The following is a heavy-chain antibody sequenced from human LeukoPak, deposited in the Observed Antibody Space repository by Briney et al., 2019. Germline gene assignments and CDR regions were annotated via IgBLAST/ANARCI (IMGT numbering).Heavy chain of an antibody. V-gene: IGHV3-23*01. Sequence: AGGSLRLSCAASGFTFSSYAMSWVRQAPGKGLEWVSAISGSGGSTYYADSVKGRFTISRDNSKNTLYRQMNSLRAEDTAVYYCAKEVSVYGDYWGGPDYWGQGTLVTVSS. J-gene: IGHJ4*02. CDR1: GFTFSSYA. CDR3: AKEVSVYGDYWGGPDY. D-gene: IGHD4-17*01. CDR2: ISGSGGST.